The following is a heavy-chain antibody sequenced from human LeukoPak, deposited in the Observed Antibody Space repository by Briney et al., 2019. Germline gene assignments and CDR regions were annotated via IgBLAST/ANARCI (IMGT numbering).Heavy chain of an antibody. CDR2: IIPIFGTA. J-gene: IGHJ4*02. CDR1: GGTFISYA. D-gene: IGHD5-18*01. V-gene: IGHV1-69*13. CDR3: AHGPGRYSYGYPLDY. Sequence: SVKVSCKASGGTFISYAISWVRQAPGQGLEWMGGIIPIFGTANYAQKFQGRVTITADESTSTAYMELSSLRSEDTAVYYCAHGPGRYSYGYPLDYWGQGTLVTVSS.